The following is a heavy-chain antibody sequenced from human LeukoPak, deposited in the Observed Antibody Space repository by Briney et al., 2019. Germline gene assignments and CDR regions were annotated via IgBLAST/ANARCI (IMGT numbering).Heavy chain of an antibody. Sequence: SETQSLTCTVSGGSISSYYWSWIRQPAGKGLEWIGRIYTSGSTNYNPSLESRVTMSVDTSKNQFSLKLSSVTAADTAVYYCARDKGLEWLLYNWFDPWGQGTLVTVSS. CDR3: ARDKGLEWLLYNWFDP. D-gene: IGHD3-3*01. CDR1: GGSISSYY. J-gene: IGHJ5*02. V-gene: IGHV4-4*07. CDR2: IYTSGST.